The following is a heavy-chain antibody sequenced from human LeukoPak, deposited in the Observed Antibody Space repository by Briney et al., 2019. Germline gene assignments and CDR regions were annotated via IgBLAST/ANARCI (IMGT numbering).Heavy chain of an antibody. J-gene: IGHJ4*02. CDR3: AREPNYYDSSGSDY. CDR1: GFTFSSYG. Sequence: GGSLRLSCAASGFTFSSYGMTWVRLAPGKGLEWVSSISSSSNYIYYADSVKGRFTISRDNAKNSLYLQMNSLRAEDTAVYYCAREPNYYDSSGSDYWGQGTLVTVSS. V-gene: IGHV3-21*01. CDR2: ISSSSNYI. D-gene: IGHD3-22*01.